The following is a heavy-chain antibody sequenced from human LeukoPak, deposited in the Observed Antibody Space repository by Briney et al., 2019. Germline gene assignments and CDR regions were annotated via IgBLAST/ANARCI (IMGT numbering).Heavy chain of an antibody. CDR1: GGSISSGGYY. J-gene: IGHJ6*02. V-gene: IGHV4-61*08. CDR2: IYYSGST. CDR3: ARETYGSGSLQGGMDV. D-gene: IGHD3-10*01. Sequence: MASETLSLTCTVSGGSISSGGYYWSWIRQHPGKGLEWIGYIYYSGSTYYNPSLKSRVTISVDTSKNQFSLKLSSVTAADTAVYYCARETYGSGSLQGGMDVWGQGTTVTVSS.